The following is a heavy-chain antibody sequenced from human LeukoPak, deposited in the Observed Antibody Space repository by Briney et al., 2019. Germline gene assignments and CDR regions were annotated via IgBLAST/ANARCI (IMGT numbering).Heavy chain of an antibody. J-gene: IGHJ4*02. CDR3: ARDSGGFSFDY. CDR2: ISSSSSTI. Sequence: GGSLRLSCAASGFTFSTYSMNWVRQAPGKGLEWVSYISSSSSTIYYADSVKGRFTISRDNAKNSVYLQMNSLRVEDTAVYYCARDSGGFSFDYWGQGTLVTVSS. V-gene: IGHV3-48*04. CDR1: GFTFSTYS. D-gene: IGHD3-10*01.